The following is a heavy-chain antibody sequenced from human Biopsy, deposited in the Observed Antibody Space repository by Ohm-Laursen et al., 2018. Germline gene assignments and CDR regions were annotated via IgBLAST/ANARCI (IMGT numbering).Heavy chain of an antibody. CDR3: ARGDYFDSNGYFWFDP. D-gene: IGHD3-22*01. V-gene: IGHV4-31*01. J-gene: IGHJ5*02. Sequence: SDTLSLTCTVSGGSISSGGSYWSWIRQRPGKGLEWIGYIFNSANTYYNPSIKNLITISGDTSKNQFSLKLNSVTAADTAVYYCARGDYFDSNGYFWFDPWGQGTLVTVSS. CDR2: IFNSANT. CDR1: GGSISSGGSY.